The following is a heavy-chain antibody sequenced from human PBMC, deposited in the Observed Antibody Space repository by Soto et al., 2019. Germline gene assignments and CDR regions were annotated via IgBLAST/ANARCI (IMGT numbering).Heavy chain of an antibody. J-gene: IGHJ6*02. CDR2: IYYSGST. CDR3: ARDLGGRITIFNTSAHRMDV. V-gene: IGHV4-30-4*01. CDR1: GGSISSGDYY. Sequence: SETLSLTCTVSGGSISSGDYYWSWIRQPPGKGLEWIGYIYYSGSTYYNPSLKSRVTISVDTSKNQFSLKLSSVTAADTAVYYCARDLGGRITIFNTSAHRMDVWGQGTTVTVSS. D-gene: IGHD3-9*01.